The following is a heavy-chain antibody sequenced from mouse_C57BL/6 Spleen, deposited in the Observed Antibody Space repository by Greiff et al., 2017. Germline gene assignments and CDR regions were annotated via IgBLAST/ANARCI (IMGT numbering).Heavy chain of an antibody. J-gene: IGHJ2*01. CDR2: ISSGGSYT. D-gene: IGHD1-1*01. CDR1: GFTFSSYG. V-gene: IGHV5-6*01. Sequence: EVKLVESGGDLVKPGGSLKLSCAASGFTFSSYGMSWVRQTPDKRLEWVATISSGGSYTNYPDSVKGRFTISRDNAKNTLYLQMSSLKSEDTAMYYCARHEDDYGSSISYFDYWGQGTTLTVSS. CDR3: ARHEDDYGSSISYFDY.